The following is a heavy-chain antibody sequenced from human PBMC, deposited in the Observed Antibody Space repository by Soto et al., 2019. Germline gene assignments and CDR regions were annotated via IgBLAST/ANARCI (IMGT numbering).Heavy chain of an antibody. CDR3: ARDPIVVVYAFDI. CDR1: GFTFSSYW. V-gene: IGHV3-7*01. CDR2: IKQDGSEK. Sequence: GGSLRLSCAASGFTFSSYWMSWVRQAPGKGLEWVANIKQDGSEKYYVDSVKGRFTISRDNAKNSLYLQMNSLRAEDTAVYYCARDPIVVVYAFDIWGQGTMVTVSS. J-gene: IGHJ3*02. D-gene: IGHD2-2*01.